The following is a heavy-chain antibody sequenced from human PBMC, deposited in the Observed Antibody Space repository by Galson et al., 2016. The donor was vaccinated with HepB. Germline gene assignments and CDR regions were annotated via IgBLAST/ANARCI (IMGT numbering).Heavy chain of an antibody. V-gene: IGHV2-5*02. Sequence: PALVKPTQTLTLTCTFSGFSLSTRGVGVGWIRQPPGKALEWLALIFWDDDKFYSPSLKSRLSITKDTSKNQVVLTMTNLDPVDTATYYCARQSALYYYDGSGYDYDFDSWGQGTLVTVSS. CDR3: ARQSALYYYDGSGYDYDFDS. D-gene: IGHD3-22*01. J-gene: IGHJ4*02. CDR2: IFWDDDK. CDR1: GFSLSTRGVG.